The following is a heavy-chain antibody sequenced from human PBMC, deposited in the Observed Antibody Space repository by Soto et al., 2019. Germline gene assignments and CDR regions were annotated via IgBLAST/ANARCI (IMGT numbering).Heavy chain of an antibody. D-gene: IGHD5-18*01. Sequence: QVQLVQSGAEVREPGASVKVSCKASGYTFTNYGVSWVRQAPGQGLEWMGWIGGYKGNTNYAQKLQGRVTLTTDTSKSTAYMELRSLRSDDTDVYYCAPHTLDTGMPSGYWGQGTLVTVSS. CDR2: IGGYKGNT. J-gene: IGHJ4*02. CDR1: GYTFTNYG. CDR3: APHTLDTGMPSGY. V-gene: IGHV1-18*01.